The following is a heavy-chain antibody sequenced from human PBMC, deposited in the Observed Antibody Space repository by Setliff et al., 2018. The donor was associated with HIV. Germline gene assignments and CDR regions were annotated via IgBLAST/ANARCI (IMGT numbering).Heavy chain of an antibody. J-gene: IGHJ5*02. Sequence: LRLSCAASGFTFSSSWMHWVRQAPGKGLVWVSRIRNDGGSTSYAASVKGRFTTSRDNAKNSLYLQMNSLRAEDTAVYYCARMLLRTNPVYGVVSNRFDPWGPGTLVTVSS. CDR1: GFTFSSSW. CDR3: ARMLLRTNPVYGVVSNRFDP. V-gene: IGHV3-74*01. CDR2: IRNDGGST. D-gene: IGHD3-3*01.